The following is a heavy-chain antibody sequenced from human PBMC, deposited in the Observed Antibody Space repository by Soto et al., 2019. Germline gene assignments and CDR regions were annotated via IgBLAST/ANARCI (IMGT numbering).Heavy chain of an antibody. J-gene: IGHJ6*02. CDR1: GYTFTSYD. Sequence: GASVKVSCKASGYTFTSYDINWVRQATGQGLEWMGWMNPNSGNTGYAQKFQGRVTMTRNTSISTAYIELSSLRSEDTAVYYCARSFEGGSGYYYYGMDVWGQGTTVTVSS. CDR3: ARSFEGGSGYYYYGMDV. CDR2: MNPNSGNT. D-gene: IGHD1-26*01. V-gene: IGHV1-8*01.